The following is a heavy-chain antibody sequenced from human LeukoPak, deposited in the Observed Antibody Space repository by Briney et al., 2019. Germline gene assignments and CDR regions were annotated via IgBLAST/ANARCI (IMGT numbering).Heavy chain of an antibody. Sequence: SETLSLTCTVSGASITNSAYHWGWIRQPPGKGLEWIGEINHSGSTNYNPSLKSRVTISVDTSKNQFSLKLSSVTAADTAVYYCARHQFQTYYYGSGSYQTTKNWFDPWGQGTLVTVSS. CDR2: INHSGST. CDR3: ARHQFQTYYYGSGSYQTTKNWFDP. D-gene: IGHD3-10*01. J-gene: IGHJ5*02. V-gene: IGHV4-39*01. CDR1: GASITNSAYH.